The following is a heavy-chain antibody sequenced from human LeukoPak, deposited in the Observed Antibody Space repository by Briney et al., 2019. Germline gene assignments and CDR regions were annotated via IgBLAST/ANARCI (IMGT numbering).Heavy chain of an antibody. J-gene: IGHJ4*02. V-gene: IGHV3-30*02. D-gene: IGHD3-3*01. CDR3: AKDTIFTVDPFGY. Sequence: PGGSLRLSCLVSGMTFDRHGMHRVRQPPGKGLEWLAFIKYDGSKTEYEDSVKGRFTVSRDNSKNTLYLEMNSLRADDTAVYCCAKDTIFTVDPFGYWGQGTLVTVSS. CDR1: GMTFDRHG. CDR2: IKYDGSKT.